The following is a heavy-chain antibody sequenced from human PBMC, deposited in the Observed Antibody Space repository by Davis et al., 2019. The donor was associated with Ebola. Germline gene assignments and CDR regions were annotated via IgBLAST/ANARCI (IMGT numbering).Heavy chain of an antibody. D-gene: IGHD3-16*01. CDR1: GYPFTSYG. V-gene: IGHV1-18*01. CDR2: SYPSNGNT. CDR3: ARDPWGMEKDS. J-gene: IGHJ4*02. Sequence: ASVKVSCKASGYPFTSYGITWVRQAPGQGLEWMGWSYPSNGNTHYAQKLQGRVSMTADTSTSTAYVELRSLRSDDTAVYYCARDPWGMEKDSWGQGTLVTISS.